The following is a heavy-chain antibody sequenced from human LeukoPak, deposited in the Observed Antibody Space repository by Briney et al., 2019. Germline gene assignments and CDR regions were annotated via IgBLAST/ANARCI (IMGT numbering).Heavy chain of an antibody. V-gene: IGHV3-23*01. D-gene: IGHD4-17*01. CDR3: AKRSDYGDNSNYFDF. CDR2: ISRSAGDT. Sequence: GGSLRLSCTASGFTFSSCAMTWVRQAPGKGLEWVSAISRSAGDTYYADSVKGRFTISRDNSKNTLSLQMNSLRAEDTAVYYCAKRSDYGDNSNYFDFWGQGTLVTVSS. J-gene: IGHJ4*02. CDR1: GFTFSSCA.